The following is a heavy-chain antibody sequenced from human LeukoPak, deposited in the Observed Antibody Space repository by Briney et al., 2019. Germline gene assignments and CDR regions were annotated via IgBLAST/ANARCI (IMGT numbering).Heavy chain of an antibody. CDR2: IHYSGST. J-gene: IGHJ4*02. D-gene: IGHD3-3*01. CDR3: TRDSDIRRFYS. Sequence: PSETLSLTCIVSGGSISSSFYWGWLRQPPGKGLEWIASIHYSGSTYYNLSLKSRVTISVDTSKNQFSLKLSSVTAADTAVYYCTRDSDIRRFYSWGRGTLVTVSS. V-gene: IGHV4-39*07. CDR1: GGSISSSFY.